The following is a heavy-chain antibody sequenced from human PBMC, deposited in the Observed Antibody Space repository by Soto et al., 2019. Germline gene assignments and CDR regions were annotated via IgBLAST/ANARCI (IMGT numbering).Heavy chain of an antibody. CDR2: IYWNDDK. Sequence: SAATLVTPTQTVTLTCTFCGFSLSTSRVGVGWFRQPPGKALEWLALIYWNDDKGYSPSLKSRLTITQDTSKNQVVLSMTNMDPVDTATYFCAHVSRWSLGYWGQGTLVTVSS. D-gene: IGHD6-6*01. CDR1: GFSLSTSRVG. V-gene: IGHV2-5*01. J-gene: IGHJ4*02. CDR3: AHVSRWSLGY.